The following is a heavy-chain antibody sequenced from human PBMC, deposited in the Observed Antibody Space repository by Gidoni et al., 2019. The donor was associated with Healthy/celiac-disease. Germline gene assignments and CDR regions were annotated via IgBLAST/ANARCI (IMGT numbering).Heavy chain of an antibody. CDR1: GFTFSSSW. J-gene: IGHJ6*03. D-gene: IGHD6-13*01. CDR3: ARDRRGIAAPWGYYYYYMDV. Sequence: EVQLVESGGGLVQPGGSLRLSCAASGFTFSSSWMSWVRQAPGKGLEWVANIKQDGSEKYYVDSVKGRFTISRDNAKNSLYLQMNSLRAEDTAVYYCARDRRGIAAPWGYYYYYMDVWGKGTTVTVSS. V-gene: IGHV3-7*03. CDR2: IKQDGSEK.